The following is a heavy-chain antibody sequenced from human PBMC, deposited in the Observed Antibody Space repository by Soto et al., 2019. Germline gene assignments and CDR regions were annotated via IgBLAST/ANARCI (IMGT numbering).Heavy chain of an antibody. CDR2: INDDGIST. V-gene: IGHV3-74*01. J-gene: IGHJ4*02. CDR1: GFTFSMYW. Sequence: GGSLRLSCAASGFTFSMYWMHWVRQVPGKGPEWVSRINDDGISTNYADSVKGRFTISRDNAKNTLYLQMNALRVEDTAVYYCTRGPRSTSTGTGAFWGQGTLVTVS. D-gene: IGHD1-1*01. CDR3: TRGPRSTSTGTGAF.